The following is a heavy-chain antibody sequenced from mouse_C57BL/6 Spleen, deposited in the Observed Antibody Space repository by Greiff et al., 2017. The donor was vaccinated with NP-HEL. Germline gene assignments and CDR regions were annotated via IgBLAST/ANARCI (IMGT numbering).Heavy chain of an antibody. CDR2: ISSGGSYT. J-gene: IGHJ1*03. CDR1: GFTFSSYG. D-gene: IGHD1-1*01. Sequence: EVKLMESGGDLVKPGGSLKLSCAASGFTFSSYGMSWVRQTPDKRLEWVATISSGGSYTYYPDSVKGRFTISRDNAKNTLYLQLSSLKSEDTAMYYCARHYGSSYGDWYFDVWGTGTTVTVSS. V-gene: IGHV5-6*01. CDR3: ARHYGSSYGDWYFDV.